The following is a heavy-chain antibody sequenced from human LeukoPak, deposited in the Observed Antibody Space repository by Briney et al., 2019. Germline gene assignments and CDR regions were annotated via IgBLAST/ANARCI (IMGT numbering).Heavy chain of an antibody. CDR2: IYTNGIT. Sequence: PSETLSLTCTVSGGSISSFYWTWIRQPAGKGPEWIGRIYTNGITNYNPSLKSRVSMSVGTSKNQFSLKVRSVTAADTAVYYCARDRSSGWSSFVYWGQGALVTVSS. V-gene: IGHV4-4*07. CDR1: GGSISSFY. D-gene: IGHD6-19*01. CDR3: ARDRSSGWSSFVY. J-gene: IGHJ4*02.